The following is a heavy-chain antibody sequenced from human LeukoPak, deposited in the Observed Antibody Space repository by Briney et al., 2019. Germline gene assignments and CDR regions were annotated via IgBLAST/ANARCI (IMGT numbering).Heavy chain of an antibody. CDR1: GYTLTELS. CDR3: ATDPYYYGSGSYQTRNYGMDV. V-gene: IGHV1-24*01. CDR2: FDPEDGET. J-gene: IGHJ6*02. D-gene: IGHD3-10*01. Sequence: ASVKVSCKVSGYTLTELSMHWVRQAPGKGLEWMGGFDPEDGETIYAQKFQGRVTMTEDTSTDTAYMELSSLRSEDTAVYYCATDPYYYGSGSYQTRNYGMDVWGQGTTVTVSS.